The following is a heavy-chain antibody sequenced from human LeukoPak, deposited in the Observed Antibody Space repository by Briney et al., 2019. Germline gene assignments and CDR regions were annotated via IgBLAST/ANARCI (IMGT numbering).Heavy chain of an antibody. Sequence: SVKVSCKASGGTFSSYAISWVRQAPGQGLEWMGGIIPIFGTANYAQKFQGRVTITADKSTSTAYMGLSSLRSEDTAVYYCARGVVAAKSIYYYYGMDVWGKGTTVTVSS. CDR3: ARGVVAAKSIYYYYGMDV. CDR1: GGTFSSYA. CDR2: IIPIFGTA. J-gene: IGHJ6*04. V-gene: IGHV1-69*06. D-gene: IGHD2-15*01.